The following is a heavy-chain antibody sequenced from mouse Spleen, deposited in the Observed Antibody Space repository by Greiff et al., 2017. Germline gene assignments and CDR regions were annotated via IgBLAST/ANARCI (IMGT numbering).Heavy chain of an antibody. CDR1: GYTFTDYN. CDR3: ARSGNYGNYWFAY. V-gene: IGHV1-18*01. Sequence: EVQLQQSGPELVKPGPSVKIPCKASGYTFTDYNMDWVNQGHGKSLEWIGDINPNNGGPIYNQKFKGKATLTVDKSSSTAYMELRSLTSEDTAVYYCARSGNYGNYWFAYWGQGTLVTVSA. J-gene: IGHJ3*01. CDR2: INPNNGGP. D-gene: IGHD2-1*01.